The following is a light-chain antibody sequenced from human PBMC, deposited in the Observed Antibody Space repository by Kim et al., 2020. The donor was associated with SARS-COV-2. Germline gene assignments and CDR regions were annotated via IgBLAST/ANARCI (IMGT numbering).Light chain of an antibody. CDR3: NSYAGNNLWV. CDR1: SSDVGGYNS. Sequence: QSALTQPPSASGSPGQSVTISCTGTSSDVGGYNSVSWYQQHPGKAPKLVIYEVTKRPAVVPDRFSASKSGNTASLTVSGLQSDDEADYYCNSYAGNNLWVFGGGTQLTVL. V-gene: IGLV2-8*01. CDR2: EVT. J-gene: IGLJ3*02.